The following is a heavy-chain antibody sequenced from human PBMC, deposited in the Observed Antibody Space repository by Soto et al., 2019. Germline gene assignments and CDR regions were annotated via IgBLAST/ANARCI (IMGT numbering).Heavy chain of an antibody. J-gene: IGHJ5*02. CDR3: ARTQGYHGRIRYNWFDP. D-gene: IGHD2-2*01. V-gene: IGHV1-8*01. CDR1: GFTFTSYD. CDR2: MNPNSGNT. Sequence: ASVKVSCKASGFTFTSYDINWVRQSTGQGLEWMGWMNPNSGNTGYAQKFQGRVTMTRNTSISTAYMELSSLRSEDTAVYYCARTQGYHGRIRYNWFDPWGQGTLVTVPS.